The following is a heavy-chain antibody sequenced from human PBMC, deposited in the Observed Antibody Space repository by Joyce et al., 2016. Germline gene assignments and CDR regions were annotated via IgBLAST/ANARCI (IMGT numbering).Heavy chain of an antibody. D-gene: IGHD7-27*01. Sequence: EVGLAESGGGVIQPGGSLRLSCGVSGFSVSSVFMRWVRQSPGKGLQWMSVISKSGTAFHVEDVKGRFSCFRDDSQNTIFLQMNGLVVDDTAIYYCVRGGWGSLDLWGPGTLVTVSS. CDR3: VRGGWGSLDL. J-gene: IGHJ4*02. V-gene: IGHV3-53*01. CDR1: GFSVSSVF. CDR2: ISKSGTA.